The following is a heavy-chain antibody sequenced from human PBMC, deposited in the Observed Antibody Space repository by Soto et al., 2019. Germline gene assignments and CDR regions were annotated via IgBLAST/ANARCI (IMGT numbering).Heavy chain of an antibody. CDR1: GGSISSYY. V-gene: IGHV4-59*01. J-gene: IGHJ4*02. D-gene: IGHD3-3*01. CDR2: IYYSGST. Sequence: PSETLSLTCTVSGGSISSYYWSWIRQPPGKGLEWIGYIYYSGSTNYNPSLKSRVTISVDTSKNQFSLKLSSVTAADTAVYYCASSHHYDFWSGYPPLFDYWGQGTLVTVSS. CDR3: ASSHHYDFWSGYPPLFDY.